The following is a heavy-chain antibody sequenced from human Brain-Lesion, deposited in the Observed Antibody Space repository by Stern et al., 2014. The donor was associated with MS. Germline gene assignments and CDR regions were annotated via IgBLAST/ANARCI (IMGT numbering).Heavy chain of an antibody. CDR1: GFTIRNYW. Sequence: VQMEGYVGGFVKTGGSLRLSGAASGFTIRNYWLHGVSQAPGQWLVLVVRVNNDGRRTSYADSVKGRFTMSRDNAKNTLYLQMNSLRVEDTAIYYCARGERWFDSWGQGTLVTVSS. J-gene: IGHJ5*01. V-gene: IGHV3-74*02. CDR3: ARGERWFDS. D-gene: IGHD3-10*01. CDR2: VNNDGRRT.